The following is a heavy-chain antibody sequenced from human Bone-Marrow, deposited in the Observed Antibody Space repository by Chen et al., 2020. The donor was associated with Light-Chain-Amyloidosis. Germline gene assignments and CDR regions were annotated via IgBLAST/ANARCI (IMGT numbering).Heavy chain of an antibody. D-gene: IGHD4-4*01. J-gene: IGHJ4*02. CDR2: ISSDSRSI. Sequence: EVQLVESGGGLVQPGGSLRLSCAASGFTFDNYEMNWVRQVPGGGLERVSYISSDSRSIYYADSVKGRFTISRDNAKNSLYLQMNSLRAEDTAVYYCASLHDYNTYHLPFDYWGQGTLVTVSS. CDR1: GFTFDNYE. CDR3: ASLHDYNTYHLPFDY. V-gene: IGHV3-48*03.